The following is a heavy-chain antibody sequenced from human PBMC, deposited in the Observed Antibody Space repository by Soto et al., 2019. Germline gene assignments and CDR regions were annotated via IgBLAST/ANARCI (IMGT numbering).Heavy chain of an antibody. CDR3: AKDQSGNYYYCMDV. J-gene: IGHJ6*03. Sequence: GGSLRLSCAASGFTFDDYAMHWVRQAPGKGLEWVSGISWNSGSIGYADSVKGRFTISRDNAKNSLYLQMNSLRAEDTALYYCAKDQSGNYYYCMDVWGKGTTVTVSS. D-gene: IGHD6-25*01. CDR1: GFTFDDYA. CDR2: ISWNSGSI. V-gene: IGHV3-9*01.